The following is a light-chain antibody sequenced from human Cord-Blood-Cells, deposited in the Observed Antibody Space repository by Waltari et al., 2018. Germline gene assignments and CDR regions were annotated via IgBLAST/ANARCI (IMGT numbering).Light chain of an antibody. CDR3: QQYNSWYT. Sequence: DIKMTQSPSTLTPYVGERVTITCRASQIISSWLAWYQQQPGKAPKLLIYDASSLESGVPSRFSGSGSGTEFTLTISSLQPDDFATYYCQQYNSWYTFGQGTNLEIK. J-gene: IGKJ2*01. CDR1: QIISSW. V-gene: IGKV1-5*01. CDR2: DAS.